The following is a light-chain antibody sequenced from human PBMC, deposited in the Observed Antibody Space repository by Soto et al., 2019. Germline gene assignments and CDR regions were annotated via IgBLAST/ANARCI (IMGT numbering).Light chain of an antibody. V-gene: IGKV4-1*01. CDR1: QSILHSPNNKDA. Sequence: DIVMTQSPDSLAVSLGERATINCKSSQSILHSPNNKDALTWYQQKPGQPPKLLINWESTRESGVPDRFSGAGSGTDFTLTISSRQAEDVAVYYCQQFYTTPPFGQGTRVEIK. J-gene: IGKJ1*01. CDR3: QQFYTTPP. CDR2: WES.